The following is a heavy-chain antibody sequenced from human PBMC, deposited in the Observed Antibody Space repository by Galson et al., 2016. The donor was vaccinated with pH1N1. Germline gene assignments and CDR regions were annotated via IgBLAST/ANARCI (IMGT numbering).Heavy chain of an antibody. Sequence: SLRLSCAASGFTFNKYGMHWVRQAPGKGLEWVAVISYDGSNKYYADSVKGRFTISRDDSKNMLYLQMNSLRAEDTAVYYCAKVVRGSSLASFDYWGQGTLVTVSS. CDR1: GFTFNKYG. CDR2: ISYDGSNK. J-gene: IGHJ4*02. CDR3: AKVVRGSSLASFDY. V-gene: IGHV3-30*18. D-gene: IGHD6-13*01.